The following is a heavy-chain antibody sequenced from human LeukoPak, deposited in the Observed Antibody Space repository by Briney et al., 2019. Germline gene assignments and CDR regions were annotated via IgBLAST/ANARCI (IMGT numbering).Heavy chain of an antibody. Sequence: ASETLSPTCTVSGGSISSYYWSWIRQPPGKGLEWIGYIYYSGSTNYNPSLKSRVTISVDTSKNQSSLKLSSVTAADTAVYYCARGVGAKGDHFDYWGQGTLVTVSS. CDR2: IYYSGST. J-gene: IGHJ4*02. CDR1: GGSISSYY. D-gene: IGHD1-26*01. V-gene: IGHV4-59*01. CDR3: ARGVGAKGDHFDY.